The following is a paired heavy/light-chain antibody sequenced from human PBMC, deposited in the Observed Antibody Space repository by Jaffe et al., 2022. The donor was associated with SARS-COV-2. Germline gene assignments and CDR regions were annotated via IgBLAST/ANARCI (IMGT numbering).Light chain of an antibody. CDR3: QQSFLTPPT. CDR2: VAS. Sequence: DIQMTQSPSSLSASVGDRVTITCRASQSISNHLNWYQQKPGKAPKLLIYVASILESGVPSRFSGSGSGTDFTLTISSLQPEDFATYYCQQSFLTPPTFGQGTDLEIK. V-gene: IGKV1-39*01. CDR1: QSISNH. J-gene: IGKJ2*01.
Heavy chain of an antibody. Sequence: QVQVVQSGAEVKLPGASVKVSCKTSGYTFTTYGITWVRQAPGQGLEWMGWISTYNGNTNYAQKYQGRVTLTTDTSTSAAYMELRSLTSDDTAVYYCATTESRQWLLVWGQGTLVTVSS. J-gene: IGHJ4*02. CDR2: ISTYNGNT. CDR1: GYTFTTYG. CDR3: ATTESRQWLLV. D-gene: IGHD6-19*01. V-gene: IGHV1-18*01.